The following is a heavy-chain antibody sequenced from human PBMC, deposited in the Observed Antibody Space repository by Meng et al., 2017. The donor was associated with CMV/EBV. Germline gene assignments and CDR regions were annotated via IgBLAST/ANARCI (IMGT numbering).Heavy chain of an antibody. Sequence: SGPTLVKPTQTLTLTCTFSGFSLSTSGVGVGWIRQPPGKALEWLALIYWNDDKRYSPSLKSRLTITKDTSKNQVVLTMTNMDPVDTATYYCAHPRQLCLGELSFLYWGQGTLVTVSS. CDR3: AHPRQLCLGELSFLY. J-gene: IGHJ4*02. CDR1: GFSLSTSGVG. V-gene: IGHV2-5*01. D-gene: IGHD3-16*02. CDR2: IYWNDDK.